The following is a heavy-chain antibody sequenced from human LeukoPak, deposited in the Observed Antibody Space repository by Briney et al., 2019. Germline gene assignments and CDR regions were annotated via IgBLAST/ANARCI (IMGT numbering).Heavy chain of an antibody. CDR3: AKWRGDWHGFGS. V-gene: IGHV4-59*01. J-gene: IGHJ4*02. CDR2: VFYSGST. CDR1: GGSIRTYY. D-gene: IGHD2-21*02. Sequence: PSETLSLTCSVSGGSIRTYYWNWIRQAPGKGLEWIGYVFYSGSTKSNPSLDSRVTLSVDTSRDQISLRLSSVTAADTALYYCAKWRGDWHGFGSWGQGTLVTVSS.